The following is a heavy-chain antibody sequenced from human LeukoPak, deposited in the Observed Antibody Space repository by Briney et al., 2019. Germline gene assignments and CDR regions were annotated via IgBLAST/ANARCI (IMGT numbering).Heavy chain of an antibody. J-gene: IGHJ4*02. V-gene: IGHV1-24*01. D-gene: IGHD5-12*01. CDR2: FDPEDGET. CDR1: GYTLTELS. CDR3: ATAAPHFKEMATSALVY. Sequence: ASVKVSCKVSGYTLTELSMHWVRQAPGKGLEWMGGFDPEDGETIYAQKFQGRVTMTEDTSTDTAYMELSSLRSKDTAVYYCATAAPHFKEMATSALVYWGQGTLVTVSS.